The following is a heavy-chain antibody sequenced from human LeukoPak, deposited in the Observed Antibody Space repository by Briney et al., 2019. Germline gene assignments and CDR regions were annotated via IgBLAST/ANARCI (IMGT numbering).Heavy chain of an antibody. CDR1: GFTFSSYE. CDR2: TSSSGSTR. CDR3: ARENHGNCFDY. D-gene: IGHD1-14*01. Sequence: GGSLRLSCAASGFTFSSYEMNWVRQAPGKGLEWVSYTSSSGSTRYYADSVKGRFTISRDNAKNSLYLQVNSLRAEDMAAYYCARENHGNCFDYWGQGTLVTVSS. V-gene: IGHV3-48*03. J-gene: IGHJ4*02.